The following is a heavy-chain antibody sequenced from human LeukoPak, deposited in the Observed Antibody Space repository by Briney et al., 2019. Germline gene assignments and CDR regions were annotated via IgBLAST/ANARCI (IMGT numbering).Heavy chain of an antibody. CDR1: GASISRYY. J-gene: IGHJ5*01. V-gene: IGHV4-4*07. D-gene: IGHD1-14*01. CDR3: ARDPDGYNWFDS. Sequence: SETLSLTCTVSGASISRYYWSWIRQPAGKGLEWIGRVYSSGSTNYNPSLKSRVTMSEDTSKNQFSPKLRSVTAADTAVYYCARDPDGYNWFDSWGQGTQVTVST. CDR2: VYSSGST.